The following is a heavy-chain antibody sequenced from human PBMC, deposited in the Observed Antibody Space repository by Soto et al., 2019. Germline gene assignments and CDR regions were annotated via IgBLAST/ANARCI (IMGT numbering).Heavy chain of an antibody. V-gene: IGHV3-33*01. CDR2: IWYDGSNK. CDR1: GFTFSSYG. Sequence: GGSLRLSCAASGFTFSSYGMHWVRQAPGKGLEWVAVIWYDGSNKYYADSVKGRFTISRDNSKNTLYLQMNSLRAKDTAVYYCARDVCGGDCYYFDYWGQGTLVTVSS. D-gene: IGHD2-21*02. J-gene: IGHJ4*02. CDR3: ARDVCGGDCYYFDY.